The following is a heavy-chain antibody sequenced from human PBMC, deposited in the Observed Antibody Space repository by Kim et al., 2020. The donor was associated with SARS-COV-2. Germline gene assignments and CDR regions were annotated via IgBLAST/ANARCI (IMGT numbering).Heavy chain of an antibody. V-gene: IGHV3-30*04. CDR3: ARDLSEIGYSYGYADY. D-gene: IGHD5-18*01. CDR2: ISYDGSNK. Sequence: GGSLRLSCAASGFTFSSYAVHWVRQAPGKGLEWVAVISYDGSNKYYADSVKGRFTISRDNSKNTLYLQMNSLRAEDTAVYYCARDLSEIGYSYGYADYWGQGTLVTVSS. CDR1: GFTFSSYA. J-gene: IGHJ4*02.